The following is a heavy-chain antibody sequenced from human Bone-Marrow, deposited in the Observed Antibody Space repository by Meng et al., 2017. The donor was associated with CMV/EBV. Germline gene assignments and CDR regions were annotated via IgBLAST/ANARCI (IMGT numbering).Heavy chain of an antibody. CDR1: GYTFTGYY. J-gene: IGHJ4*02. CDR3: ARDLDIVVVGGVNY. V-gene: IGHV1-2*02. CDR2: INPNSGGT. Sequence: ASVKVSCKASGYTFTGYYMHWVRQAPGQGLEWMGWINPNSGGTNYAQKFQGRVTMTRDTSISTAYMELSRLRSDDTAVYYCARDLDIVVVGGVNYWGQGTLFTVSS. D-gene: IGHD2-2*03.